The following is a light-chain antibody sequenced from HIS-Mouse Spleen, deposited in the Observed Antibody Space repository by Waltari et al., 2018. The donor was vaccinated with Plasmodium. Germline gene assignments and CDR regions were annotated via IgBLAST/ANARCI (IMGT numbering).Light chain of an antibody. J-gene: IGLJ2*01. V-gene: IGLV1-51*01. CDR2: DNK. CDR3: GTWDSSLSAGVV. CDR1: SPNIGNNY. Sequence: QSVLTQPPSVSAAPGQKVPISCPGSSPNIGNNYVSWSQQLPGTAPKLLIYDNKKRPSGSPGRFSGSKSGTSATLGITGLQTGDEADYYCGTWDSSLSAGVVFGGGTKLTVL.